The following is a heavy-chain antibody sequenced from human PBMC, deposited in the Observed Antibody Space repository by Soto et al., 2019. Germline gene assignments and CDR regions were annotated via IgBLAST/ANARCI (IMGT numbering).Heavy chain of an antibody. J-gene: IGHJ4*02. CDR1: GFSVTNNY. V-gene: IGHV3-66*01. CDR2: IDIGGNT. Sequence: EVQVVESGGGLVQPGGSLRLSCAASGFSVTNNYMNWVRQAPGKVLEWVSIIDIGGNTYYADSVKARFTISRDNSRNTLYLHMDSLRAEDTAVYYCARGRGSTGYLGREHYFAYWGQGTLVTVSP. D-gene: IGHD2-2*01. CDR3: ARGRGSTGYLGREHYFAY.